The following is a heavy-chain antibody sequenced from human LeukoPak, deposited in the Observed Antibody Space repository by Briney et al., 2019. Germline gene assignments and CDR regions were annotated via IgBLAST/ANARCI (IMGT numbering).Heavy chain of an antibody. Sequence: NASETLSLTCAVYGGSFSGYYWSWIRQPPGKGLEWIGEINHSGTTHYNPSLESRVTISVDTSKNQFSLKLASVTAADTAIYYCAKGAGGFSYYNWFDPWGQGTLVAVSS. J-gene: IGHJ5*02. CDR2: INHSGTT. D-gene: IGHD5-18*01. CDR3: AKGAGGFSYYNWFDP. CDR1: GGSFSGYY. V-gene: IGHV4-34*01.